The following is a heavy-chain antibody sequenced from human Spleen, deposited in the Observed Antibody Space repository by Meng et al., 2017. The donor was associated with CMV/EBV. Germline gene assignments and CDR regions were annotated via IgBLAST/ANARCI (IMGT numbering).Heavy chain of an antibody. D-gene: IGHD7-27*01. J-gene: IGHJ4*02. Sequence: LSCAASGFSVSSDYMSWVRQGPGKGLEWLAVLYRGGVTYYADSVKGRFTISRDNSKNTLYLQMNTLRGDDTATYYCARTGDSGGYFDHWGQGTLVTVSS. CDR3: ARTGDSGGYFDH. V-gene: IGHV3-53*01. CDR2: LYRGGVT. CDR1: GFSVSSDY.